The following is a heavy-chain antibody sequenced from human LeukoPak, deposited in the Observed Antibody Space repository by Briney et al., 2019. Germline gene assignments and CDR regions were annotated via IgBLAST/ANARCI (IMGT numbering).Heavy chain of an antibody. J-gene: IGHJ6*02. Sequence: GGSLRLSCAASGFALSSHWMTWVRQVPGRGPEWVANVNRDGSETYYLDSVKGRFTMSKDNAKNSLYLQMNSLRAEDTALYHCAGNNGMDVWGQGTTVIVSS. CDR3: AGNNGMDV. V-gene: IGHV3-7*03. CDR1: GFALSSHW. CDR2: VNRDGSET.